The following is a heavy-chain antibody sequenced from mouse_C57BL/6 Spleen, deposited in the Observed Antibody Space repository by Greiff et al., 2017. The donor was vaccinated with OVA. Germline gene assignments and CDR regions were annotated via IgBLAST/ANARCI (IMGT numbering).Heavy chain of an antibody. CDR3: ARSTDYGDGYFYFDY. CDR1: GYSFTGYF. CDR2: INPYNGDT. J-gene: IGHJ2*01. D-gene: IGHD2-3*01. Sequence: VQLQQSGPELVKPGDSVKISCKASGYSFTGYFMNWVMQSHGKSLEWIGRINPYNGDTFYNQKFKGKATLTVDKSSSTAHMELRSLTSEDSAVYYCARSTDYGDGYFYFDYWGQGTTLTVSS. V-gene: IGHV1-20*01.